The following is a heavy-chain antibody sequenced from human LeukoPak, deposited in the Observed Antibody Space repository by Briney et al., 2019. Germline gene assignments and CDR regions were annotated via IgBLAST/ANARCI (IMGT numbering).Heavy chain of an antibody. CDR3: AKAPRPWVGGATGSRYYFDY. Sequence: PGGSLRLSCAAPGFTFSSYGMHWVRQAPGKGLEWVAVISYDGSNKYCADSVKGRFTISRDNSKNTLYLQMNSLRAEDTAVYYCAKAPRPWVGGATGSRYYFDYWGQGTLVTVSS. CDR2: ISYDGSNK. CDR1: GFTFSSYG. V-gene: IGHV3-30*18. J-gene: IGHJ4*02. D-gene: IGHD1-26*01.